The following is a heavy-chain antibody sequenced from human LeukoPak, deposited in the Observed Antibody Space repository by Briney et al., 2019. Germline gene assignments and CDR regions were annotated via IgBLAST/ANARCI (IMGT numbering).Heavy chain of an antibody. CDR2: ISGSGGST. D-gene: IGHD5-12*01. Sequence: GGSLRLSCAASGFTFSSYAMSWVRQAPGKGLEWVSAISGSGGSTYYADSVKGRFTISRDNSKNTLYLQMNSLRAEGTAVYYCGGGYSGYTYYFDYWGQGTLVTVSS. V-gene: IGHV3-23*01. J-gene: IGHJ4*02. CDR1: GFTFSSYA. CDR3: GGGYSGYTYYFDY.